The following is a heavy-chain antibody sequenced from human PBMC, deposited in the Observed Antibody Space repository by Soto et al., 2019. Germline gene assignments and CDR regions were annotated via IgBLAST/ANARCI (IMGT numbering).Heavy chain of an antibody. Sequence: QLQLQESGPGLVKPSETLSLTCSLSGGSISSTFYYWGWIRQPPGKGLEWIGSIDYSGTTFYNASLKGRVTIAVDTSKNQLSLRLPSVTATDTAVYFSARQKWEQPKWFDPWGQGTLVTVSS. D-gene: IGHD1-26*01. CDR1: GGSISSTFYY. CDR2: IDYSGTT. CDR3: ARQKWEQPKWFDP. V-gene: IGHV4-39*01. J-gene: IGHJ5*02.